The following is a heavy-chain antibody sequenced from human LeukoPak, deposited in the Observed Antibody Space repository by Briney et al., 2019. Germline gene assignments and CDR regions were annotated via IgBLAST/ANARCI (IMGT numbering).Heavy chain of an antibody. CDR3: APRVVVIAAPFDY. Sequence: GGSLRLSCAASGFTFSSYGMHWVRQAPGKGLEWVAFIRYDGSNKSYSDSVRGRFIISRDNSKNTLYLQMNSLRVEDAAVYYCAPRVVVIAAPFDYWGQGTLVTVSS. J-gene: IGHJ4*02. V-gene: IGHV3-30*02. D-gene: IGHD2-21*01. CDR2: IRYDGSNK. CDR1: GFTFSSYG.